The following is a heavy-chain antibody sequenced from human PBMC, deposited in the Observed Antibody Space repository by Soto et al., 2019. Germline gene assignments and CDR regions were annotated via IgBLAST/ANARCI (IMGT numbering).Heavy chain of an antibody. Sequence: HPGGSLRLSCVASGSTFSSYAMHWVRQTPGKGLEWVAVISYDGANQYYADSVKGRFTISRDTSKNTLYLQMNSLRAEDTAVYYCARGDNFYDSSGYYYWGQGTLVTVSS. D-gene: IGHD3-22*01. CDR2: ISYDGANQ. CDR1: GSTFSSYA. J-gene: IGHJ4*02. V-gene: IGHV3-30-3*01. CDR3: ARGDNFYDSSGYYY.